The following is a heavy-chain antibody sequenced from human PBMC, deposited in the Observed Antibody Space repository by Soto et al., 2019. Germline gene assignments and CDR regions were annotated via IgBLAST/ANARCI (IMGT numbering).Heavy chain of an antibody. Sequence: PGESLKISCKGSGYSFTNDWITWVRQMPGKGLEWMGRIDPSDSYINYSPSFQGHVTISADKSISTAYLQWSSLKASDTAMYYCARNSASLDYFDYWGQGTLVTVSS. CDR2: IDPSDSYI. CDR1: GYSFTNDW. D-gene: IGHD1-26*01. J-gene: IGHJ4*02. V-gene: IGHV5-10-1*01. CDR3: ARNSASLDYFDY.